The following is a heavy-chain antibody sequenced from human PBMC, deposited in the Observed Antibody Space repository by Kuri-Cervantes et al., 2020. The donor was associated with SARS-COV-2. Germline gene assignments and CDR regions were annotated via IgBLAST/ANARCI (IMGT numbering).Heavy chain of an antibody. D-gene: IGHD3-3*01. CDR3: ARGYYGLDY. Sequence: ASVKVSCKASGYTFTGRYIYWVRQAPGQGLEWMGWINPNSGDTKYTQKFQGRVTMARDTSITTAYMELIGPRSDDTAVYYCARGYYGLDYWGQGSLVTVSS. CDR2: INPNSGDT. V-gene: IGHV1-2*02. J-gene: IGHJ4*02. CDR1: GYTFTGRY.